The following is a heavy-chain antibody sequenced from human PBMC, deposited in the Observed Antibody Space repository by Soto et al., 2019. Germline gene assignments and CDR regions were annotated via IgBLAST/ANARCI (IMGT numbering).Heavy chain of an antibody. CDR3: ARSLYSGYDYGSGAFDI. Sequence: QVQLQQWGAGLLKPSETLSLTCAVYGGSFSGYYWSWIRQPPGKGLEWIGEINHSGSTNYNPSLKSRVTISVDTSKIQFSLKLSSVTAADTAVYYCARSLYSGYDYGSGAFDIWGQGTMVTVSS. V-gene: IGHV4-34*01. D-gene: IGHD5-12*01. CDR1: GGSFSGYY. CDR2: INHSGST. J-gene: IGHJ3*02.